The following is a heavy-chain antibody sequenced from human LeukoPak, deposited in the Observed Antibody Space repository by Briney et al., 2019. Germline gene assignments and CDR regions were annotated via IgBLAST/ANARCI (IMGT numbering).Heavy chain of an antibody. CDR2: IYHSGST. J-gene: IGHJ4*02. D-gene: IGHD3-10*01. CDR3: ARRWLWFGESTTQFDY. V-gene: IGHV4-38-2*02. CDR1: GYSISSGYY. Sequence: SETLSLTCTVSGYSISSGYYWGWIRQPPGKGLEWIGSIYHSGSTYYNPSLKSRVTISVDTSKNQFSLKLSSVTAADTAVYYCARRWLWFGESTTQFDYWGQGTLVTVSS.